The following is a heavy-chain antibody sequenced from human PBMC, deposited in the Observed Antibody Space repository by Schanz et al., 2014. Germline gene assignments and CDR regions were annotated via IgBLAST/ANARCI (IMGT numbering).Heavy chain of an antibody. CDR2: ISDYNADT. V-gene: IGHV1-18*04. D-gene: IGHD5-12*01. CDR1: GYTFTSYG. J-gene: IGHJ4*02. Sequence: QVQLVQSGAEVKKPGASVKVSCKASGYTFTSYGISWVRQAPGQGPEWMGWISDYNADTKYAQKFQGRVTVTRDTSTTTVYMDLSSLISEDTAVYYCARAAYGGYTSTPLRYWGQGTLVTVSS. CDR3: ARAAYGGYTSTPLRY.